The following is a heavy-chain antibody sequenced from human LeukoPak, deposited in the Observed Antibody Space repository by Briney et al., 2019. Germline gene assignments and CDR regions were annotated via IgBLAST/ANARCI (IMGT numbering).Heavy chain of an antibody. V-gene: IGHV4-59*01. Sequence: SETLSLTCDVTDHTFTYYYWTWIRQPPGKGLEWIGSIYYTGSSNYNPSLESRVTMSIDTSKNQFSLRLSSVTAADTAVYQCARSVGAWDVFDLWGQGTMVTVSS. J-gene: IGHJ3*01. CDR1: DHTFTYYY. CDR2: IYYTGSS. CDR3: ARSVGAWDVFDL. D-gene: IGHD3-16*01.